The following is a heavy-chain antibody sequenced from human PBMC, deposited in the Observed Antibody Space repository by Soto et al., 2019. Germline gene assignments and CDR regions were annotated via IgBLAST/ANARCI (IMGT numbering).Heavy chain of an antibody. V-gene: IGHV4-59*02. J-gene: IGHJ3*02. CDR1: GGSVSSYY. CDR2: IYYGGST. D-gene: IGHD3-3*02. CDR3: ATELAVSGFDI. Sequence: PSETLSLTCTVSGGSVSSYYWSWIRQPPGKGLEWIGYIYYGGSTNYNPSLKSRVTISVDTSKNQFSLKLSSVTPADTAVYYCATELAVSGFDIWGQGTMVTVSS.